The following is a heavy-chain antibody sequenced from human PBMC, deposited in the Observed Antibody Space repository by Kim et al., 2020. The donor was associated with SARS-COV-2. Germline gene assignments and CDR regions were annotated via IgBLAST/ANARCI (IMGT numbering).Heavy chain of an antibody. V-gene: IGHV1-3*01. CDR3: AREKQLFFYYGMDV. J-gene: IGHJ6*02. Sequence: SQKFQGRVTITRDTSASTAYMELSSLRSEDTAVYYCAREKQLFFYYGMDVWGQGTTVTVSS. D-gene: IGHD5-18*01.